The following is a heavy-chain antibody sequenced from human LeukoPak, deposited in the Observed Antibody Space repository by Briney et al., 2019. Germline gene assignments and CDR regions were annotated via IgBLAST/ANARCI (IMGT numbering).Heavy chain of an antibody. D-gene: IGHD2/OR15-2a*01. J-gene: IGHJ4*02. V-gene: IGHV4-39*01. Sequence: PSETLSLTCTVSGGSISSSSYYWRWIRQPPGKGLEWIGSIYYSGSTYYNPSLKSRVTISVDTSKNQFSLKLSSVTAADTAVYYCARRRGNTDIGFWGQGTLVTVSS. CDR1: GGSISSSSYY. CDR2: IYYSGST. CDR3: ARRRGNTDIGF.